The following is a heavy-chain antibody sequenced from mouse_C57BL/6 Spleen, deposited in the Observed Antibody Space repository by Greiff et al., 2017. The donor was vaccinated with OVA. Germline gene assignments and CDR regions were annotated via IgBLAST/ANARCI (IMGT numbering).Heavy chain of an antibody. CDR1: VFNIKDYY. CDR3: TTDSSGYGFAY. CDR2: IDPEDGDT. D-gene: IGHD3-2*02. J-gene: IGHJ3*01. Sequence: VQLQQSGAELVRPGASVKLSCTASVFNIKDYYMLWVKQRPEQGLEWIGRIDPEDGDTEYAPKFQGKATMTADTSSNTAYLQLSSLTSEDTAVYYCTTDSSGYGFAYWGQGTLVTVSA. V-gene: IGHV14-1*01.